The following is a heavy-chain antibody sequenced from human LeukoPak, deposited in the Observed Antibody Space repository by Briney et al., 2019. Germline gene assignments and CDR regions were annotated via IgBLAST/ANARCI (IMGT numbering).Heavy chain of an antibody. J-gene: IGHJ4*02. CDR2: ISSSISTV. CDR1: GFTFSTYS. D-gene: IGHD3-10*01. Sequence: PGGSLRLSCAASGFTFSTYSMNWVRQAPGKGLEWVSYISSSISTVYYADSVRGRFTISRDNAKNSLYLQMNSLRDEDTAVYYCARDLPGRDYYFDYWGQGTLVTVSS. V-gene: IGHV3-48*02. CDR3: ARDLPGRDYYFDY.